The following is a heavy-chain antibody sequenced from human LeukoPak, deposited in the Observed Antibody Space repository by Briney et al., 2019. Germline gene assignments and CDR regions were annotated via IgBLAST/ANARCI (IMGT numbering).Heavy chain of an antibody. J-gene: IGHJ4*02. CDR2: ISSDSGNT. D-gene: IGHD1-26*01. V-gene: IGHV1-2*06. Sequence: ASVKVSCKASGYTFTQYFIHWVRQAPGQGLEWMGRISSDSGNTEYAQRFQGRVTMTRDTSITTVYMELHSLTFDDAAVYYCARDLSSTPNWELDYWGQGALVTVSS. CDR3: ARDLSSTPNWELDY. CDR1: GYTFTQYF.